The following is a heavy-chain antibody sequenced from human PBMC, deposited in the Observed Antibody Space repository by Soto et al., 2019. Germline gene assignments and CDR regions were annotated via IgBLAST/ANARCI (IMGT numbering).Heavy chain of an antibody. V-gene: IGHV3-11*06. D-gene: IGHD1-26*01. CDR1: GFTFSDYY. CDR3: ARDHLLGSRAFDI. J-gene: IGHJ3*02. Sequence: GGSLRLSCAASGFTFSDYYMSWIRQAPGKGLEWLSYISDSGTYTSYADSVEGRFTVSRDNAENSLYLQMNNLSAEDTAVYYCARDHLLGSRAFDIWGQGTMVTVSS. CDR2: ISDSGTYT.